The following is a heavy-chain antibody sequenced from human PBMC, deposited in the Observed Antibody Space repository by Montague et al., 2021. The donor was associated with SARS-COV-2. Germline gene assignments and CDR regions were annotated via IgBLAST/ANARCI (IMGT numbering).Heavy chain of an antibody. V-gene: IGHV6-1*01. D-gene: IGHD2-15*01. J-gene: IGHJ4*02. CDR3: ARAERGSCGDGNCYQYFFNY. CDR2: TYYRSEWYS. CDR1: GDSVSTNSGT. Sequence: GAISGDSVSTNSGTWNWVRLSPSRGLEWLGRTYYRSEWYSDYSVSVKSRISINPDTSKNQFSLQLNSVTPEDTAVYYCARAERGSCGDGNCYQYFFNYWGQGTLVTVSS.